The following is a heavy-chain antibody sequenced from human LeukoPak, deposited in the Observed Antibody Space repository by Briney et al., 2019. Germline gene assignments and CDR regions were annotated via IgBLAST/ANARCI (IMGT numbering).Heavy chain of an antibody. D-gene: IGHD5-12*01. CDR3: ASHSGGYAY. CDR1: GGSISSGDYS. Sequence: SETLSLTCAVSGGSISSGDYSWSWLRQPPEKGLEWIGYIYYTDTYYNPSLKSRVTISLDTSKNQFSLKLSSVTAADAAVYYCASHSGGYAYWGQGTLVTVSS. V-gene: IGHV4-30-4*07. J-gene: IGHJ4*02. CDR2: IYYTDT.